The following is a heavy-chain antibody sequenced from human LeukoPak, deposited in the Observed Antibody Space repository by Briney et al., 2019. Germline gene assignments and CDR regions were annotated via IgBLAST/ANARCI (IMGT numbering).Heavy chain of an antibody. V-gene: IGHV3-21*01. CDR3: ARDRGIAAAGTGPNWFDP. J-gene: IGHJ5*02. D-gene: IGHD6-13*01. CDR2: ISSSSSYI. Sequence: PGGSLRLSCAASGFTFSSYSMNWVRQAPGKGLEWVSSISSSSSYIYYADSVKGRFTISRDNAKNSLYLQMNSLRAEDTAVYYCARDRGIAAAGTGPNWFDPWGQGTLVTVS. CDR1: GFTFSSYS.